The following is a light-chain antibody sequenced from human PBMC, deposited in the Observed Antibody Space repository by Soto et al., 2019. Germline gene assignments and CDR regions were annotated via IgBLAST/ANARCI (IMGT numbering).Light chain of an antibody. CDR1: QSIGTW. CDR3: QQSRT. Sequence: DIQVIQSPSTLSASIGDRVTITCRASQSIGTWLAWYQQKPGKAPRLLIYKASTLQSGVPSRFNGSASGTEFTITVSSLQPDDLETSYCQQSRTFGQGTTVEIK. J-gene: IGKJ1*01. CDR2: KAS. V-gene: IGKV1-5*03.